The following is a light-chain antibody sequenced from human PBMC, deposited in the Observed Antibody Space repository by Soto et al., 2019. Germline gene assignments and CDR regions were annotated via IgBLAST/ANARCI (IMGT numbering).Light chain of an antibody. CDR1: HSLRNNY. CDR2: GAS. J-gene: IGKJ1*01. Sequence: EAVLTQSPGTLSLSPGEGATLSCRAGHSLRNNYLAWYQQRPGQAPRLLIYGASNRAADVPDRFSGSGSGTEFTLTISRLEPEDFAVYYCHQYGTSPSTFGQGTKVEIK. V-gene: IGKV3-20*01. CDR3: HQYGTSPST.